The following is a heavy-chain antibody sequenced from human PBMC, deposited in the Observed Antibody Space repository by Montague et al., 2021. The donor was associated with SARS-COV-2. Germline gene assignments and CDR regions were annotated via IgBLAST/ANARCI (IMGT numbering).Heavy chain of an antibody. V-gene: IGHV2-70*01. CDR3: VRRRVFRGVIWVYGMDV. Sequence: TLSLTCTVSGGSISSGGYYWSWIRQPPGKALEWLALIDWDDDNYYSPSLKTRLTISKDTSQNQVVLTMTTMAPVDTATYYCVRRRVFRGVIWVYGMDVWGQGTTVTVSS. J-gene: IGHJ6*02. D-gene: IGHD3-16*02. CDR1: GGSISSGGYY. CDR2: IDWDDDN.